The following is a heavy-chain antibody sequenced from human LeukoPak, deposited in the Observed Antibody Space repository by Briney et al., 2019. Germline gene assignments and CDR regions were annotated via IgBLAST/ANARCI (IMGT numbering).Heavy chain of an antibody. CDR2: ISGSGATT. Sequence: GGSLRLSCAASGFIFSNYAMTWVRQAPGKGLEWVSSISGSGATTYYADSVKGRFTIFRDNSKNTLFLQFNSLRAEDTAVYYCAKDKATVAAKGPFDYWGQGTLVTVSS. J-gene: IGHJ4*02. CDR3: AKDKATVAAKGPFDY. CDR1: GFIFSNYA. D-gene: IGHD2-15*01. V-gene: IGHV3-23*01.